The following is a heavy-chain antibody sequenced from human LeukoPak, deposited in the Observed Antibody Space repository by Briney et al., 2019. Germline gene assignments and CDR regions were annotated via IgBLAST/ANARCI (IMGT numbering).Heavy chain of an antibody. Sequence: PGGSLRLSCAASGFTFSTYSMNWVRQAPGKGLEWVSSISSSSSYRYYADSVNGRFTISRDNAKNSLYLQMNSPRAEDTAVYYCARGSSSSGWYRWFDYWGQGTLVAVSS. J-gene: IGHJ4*02. CDR3: ARGSSSSGWYRWFDY. CDR1: GFTFSTYS. D-gene: IGHD6-19*01. CDR2: ISSSSSYR. V-gene: IGHV3-21*01.